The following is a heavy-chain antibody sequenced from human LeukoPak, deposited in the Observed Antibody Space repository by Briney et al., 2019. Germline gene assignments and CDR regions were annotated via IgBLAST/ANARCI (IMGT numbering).Heavy chain of an antibody. Sequence: GGSLRLSCAVSGITLSNYGMTWVRQAPGKGLEWVAGISDTGGRTNYADSVKGRLTISRDNPKNTLYLQMNSLRAEDTAVYFCAKRGVVIRVILVGFHKEAYYFDSWGQGALVTVSS. CDR2: ISDTGGRT. CDR3: AKRGVVIRVILVGFHKEAYYFDS. V-gene: IGHV3-23*01. CDR1: GITLSNYG. J-gene: IGHJ4*02. D-gene: IGHD3-22*01.